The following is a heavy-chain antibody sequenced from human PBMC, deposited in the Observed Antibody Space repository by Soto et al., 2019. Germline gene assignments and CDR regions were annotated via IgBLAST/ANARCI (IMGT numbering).Heavy chain of an antibody. CDR3: ARQFGLRYFDWLSNYYFDY. Sequence: QVQLQQWGAGLLKPSETLSLTCAVYGGSFSGYYWSWIRQPPGKGLEWIGEINHSGSTNYNPSLKSRVTLSVDTSKNQFSLKLSSVTAADTAVYYCARQFGLRYFDWLSNYYFDYWGQGTLVTVSS. CDR1: GGSFSGYY. V-gene: IGHV4-34*01. D-gene: IGHD3-9*01. J-gene: IGHJ4*02. CDR2: INHSGST.